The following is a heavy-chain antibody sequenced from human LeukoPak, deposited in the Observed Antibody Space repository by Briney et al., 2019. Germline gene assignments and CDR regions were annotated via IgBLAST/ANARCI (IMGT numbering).Heavy chain of an antibody. J-gene: IGHJ3*02. V-gene: IGHV3-23*01. CDR1: GLTFSSYA. Sequence: GGSLRLSCAASGLTFSSYAMNWVRQAPGKGLEWVSVIGAGGAFTHYADSVKGRFTISSDNSKNTLYLQMNSLRAEDTALYFCAKETNAFDIWGQGTMVTVSS. CDR2: IGAGGAFT. D-gene: IGHD1/OR15-1a*01. CDR3: AKETNAFDI.